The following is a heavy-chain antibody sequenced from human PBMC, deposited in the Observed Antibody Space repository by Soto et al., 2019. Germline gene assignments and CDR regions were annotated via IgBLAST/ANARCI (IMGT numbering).Heavy chain of an antibody. J-gene: IGHJ4*02. Sequence: VQLVQSGAEVKKPGSSVKVSCKASGGTFSSYAISWVRQAPGQGLEWMGGIIPIFGTANYAQKFQGRVTITADESTSTAYMELSSLRSEDTAVYYCARVVLTYYYDSSGPYYFDYWGQGTLVTVSS. CDR1: GGTFSSYA. D-gene: IGHD3-22*01. CDR2: IIPIFGTA. CDR3: ARVVLTYYYDSSGPYYFDY. V-gene: IGHV1-69*01.